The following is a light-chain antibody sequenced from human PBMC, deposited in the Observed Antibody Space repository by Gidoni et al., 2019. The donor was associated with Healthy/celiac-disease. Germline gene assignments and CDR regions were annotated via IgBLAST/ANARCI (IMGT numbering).Light chain of an antibody. CDR2: DAS. CDR3: QQRSNWPPWT. Sequence: EIVLTQSPATLSLSPGERATLDCRASQSVSSYLAWYQQKPGPAPRLLIYDASNRATGIPARFSGSGSGTDFTLTISSLEPEDFAVYYCQQRSNWPPWTFGQGTKVEIK. V-gene: IGKV3-11*01. CDR1: QSVSSY. J-gene: IGKJ1*01.